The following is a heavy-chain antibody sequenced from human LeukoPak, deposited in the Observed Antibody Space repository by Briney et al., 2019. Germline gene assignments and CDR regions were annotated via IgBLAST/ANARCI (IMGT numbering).Heavy chain of an antibody. J-gene: IGHJ4*02. CDR2: IYYSGST. CDR3: ARRFINYYDSSGSFDY. D-gene: IGHD3-22*01. Sequence: PSETLSLTCTVSGGSISSSSYYWGWIRQPPGKGLEWIGSIYYSGSTYYNPSLKSRVTISVDTSKNQFSLKLNSVTAADTAVYYCARRFINYYDSSGSFDYWGQGTLVTVSS. V-gene: IGHV4-39*07. CDR1: GGSISSSSYY.